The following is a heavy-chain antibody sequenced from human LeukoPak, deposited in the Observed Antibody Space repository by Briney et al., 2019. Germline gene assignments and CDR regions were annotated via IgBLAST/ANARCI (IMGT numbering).Heavy chain of an antibody. J-gene: IGHJ4*02. Sequence: AASVKVSCKASGGTFSSYAISWVRQAPGQGLEWMGRIIPILGIANYAQKFQGRVTITADKSTSTAYMELSSLRSEDTAVYYCASGAYDSSAHRIYYFDYWGQGTLVTVSS. CDR3: ASGAYDSSAHRIYYFDY. V-gene: IGHV1-69*04. CDR1: GGTFSSYA. D-gene: IGHD3-22*01. CDR2: IIPILGIA.